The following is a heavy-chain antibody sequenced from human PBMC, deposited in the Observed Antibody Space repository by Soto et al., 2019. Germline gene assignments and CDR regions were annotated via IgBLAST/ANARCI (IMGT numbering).Heavy chain of an antibody. V-gene: IGHV1-46*03. J-gene: IGHJ4*02. D-gene: IGHD4-17*01. CDR1: GYTFTSYY. CDR2: MNTSDGSR. CDR3: ARGSLTTVNLFDY. Sequence: QVQLVQSGAEVKKPGASVKVSCKASGYTFTSYYMHWLRQAPGQGLEWMGIMNTSDGSRSYAQRFQGIVTMTRDTSTSTVYMEVSSLRSDDTAVYYCARGSLTTVNLFDYWGQGTLVTVSS.